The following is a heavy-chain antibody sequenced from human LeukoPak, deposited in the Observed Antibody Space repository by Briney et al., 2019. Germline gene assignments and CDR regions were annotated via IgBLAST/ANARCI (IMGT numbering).Heavy chain of an antibody. CDR1: GFTFSSFA. CDR2: ISTDGDTT. CDR3: VKGRGIVGASRFDY. V-gene: IGHV3-64D*06. D-gene: IGHD1-26*01. J-gene: IGHJ4*02. Sequence: PGGSLRLSCSASGFTFSSFALHWVRQAPGKGLEHVSGISTDGDTTHYADSVKGRFTISRDNSKNTLYLQMSILRPEGTAVYYCVKGRGIVGASRFDYWGQGTLVTVSS.